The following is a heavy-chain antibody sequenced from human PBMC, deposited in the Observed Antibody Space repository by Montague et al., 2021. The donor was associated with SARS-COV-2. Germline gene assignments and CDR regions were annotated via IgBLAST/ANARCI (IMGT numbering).Heavy chain of an antibody. CDR1: GVSISSYY. CDR2: VHYTGST. Sequence: SETLSLTCTVSGVSISSYYWTWIRQPPGKTLEWIGYVHYTGSTNFISSLKSRVTMSLDTSKNQFSLRLSSVTAADTAVYYCAGYDGGGNYASPIYAMDVWGQGTTVTVSS. V-gene: IGHV4-59*04. J-gene: IGHJ6*02. CDR3: AGYDGGGNYASPIYAMDV. D-gene: IGHD4-23*01.